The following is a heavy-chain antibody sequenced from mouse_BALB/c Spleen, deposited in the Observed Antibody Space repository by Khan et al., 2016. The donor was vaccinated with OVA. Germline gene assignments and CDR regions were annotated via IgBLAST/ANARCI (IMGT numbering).Heavy chain of an antibody. Sequence: VQLQESGAELAKPGASVKMSCKASGYTFNTFWMHWIKQRPGQGLEWIGYINPSTGYIEYNQKFKDKATLTTDKSSSTVYIQLNSLTYDDSAVLYCTRKRLYGGFAYWGQGTLVTVSA. J-gene: IGHJ3*01. CDR1: GYTFNTFW. V-gene: IGHV1-7*01. CDR3: TRKRLYGGFAY. D-gene: IGHD1-1*02. CDR2: INPSTGYI.